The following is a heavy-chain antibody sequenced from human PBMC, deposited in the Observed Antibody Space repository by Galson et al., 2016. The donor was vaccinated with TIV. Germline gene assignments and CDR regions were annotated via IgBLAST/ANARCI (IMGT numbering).Heavy chain of an antibody. V-gene: IGHV7-4-1*02. D-gene: IGHD6-19*01. CDR2: INTDTGHP. CDR1: GYTFRNYA. CDR3: AREKAGPGY. Sequence: SVKVSCKASGYTFRNYAMNWMRQAPGQGFERMGWINTDTGHPTYAQGFTGRFVFSLDTSVNTAYLEITSLRTEDTAVYYCAREKAGPGYWGQGTLITVSS. J-gene: IGHJ4*02.